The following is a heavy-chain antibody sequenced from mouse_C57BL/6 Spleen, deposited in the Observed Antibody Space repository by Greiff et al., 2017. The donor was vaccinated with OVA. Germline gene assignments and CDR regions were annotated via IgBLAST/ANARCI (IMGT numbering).Heavy chain of an antibody. CDR3: ARQVLPYYAMDY. CDR2: IYPGDGDT. Sequence: VQLQQSGPELVKPGASVKISCKASGYAFSSSWMNWVKQRPGKGLEWIGRIYPGDGDTNYNGKFKGKATLTADKSSSTAYMQLSSLTSEDSAVYFCARQVLPYYAMDYWGQGTSVTVSS. J-gene: IGHJ4*01. V-gene: IGHV1-82*01. CDR1: GYAFSSSW.